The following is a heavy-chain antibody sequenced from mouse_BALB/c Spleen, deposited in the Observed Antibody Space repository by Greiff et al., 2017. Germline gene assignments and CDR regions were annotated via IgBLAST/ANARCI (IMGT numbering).Heavy chain of an antibody. CDR1: GFAFSSYD. CDR2: ISSGGGST. Sequence: EVMLVESGGGLVKPGGSLKLSCAASGFAFSSYDLSGVRQTPEKRLEWVAYISSGGGSTYYPDTVKGRFTISRDNAKNTLYLQMSSLKSEDTAMYYCARPLGFAYWGQGTLVTVSA. V-gene: IGHV5-12-1*01. D-gene: IGHD4-1*01. CDR3: ARPLGFAY. J-gene: IGHJ3*01.